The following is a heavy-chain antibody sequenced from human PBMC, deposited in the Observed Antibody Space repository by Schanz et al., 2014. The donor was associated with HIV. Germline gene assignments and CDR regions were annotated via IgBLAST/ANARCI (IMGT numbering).Heavy chain of an antibody. CDR1: GFTFTDKY. CDR2: ISVNGATR. V-gene: IGHV3-11*01. Sequence: VQLVEAGGGLGKPGGSLRLSCAASGFTFTDKYMSWIRPAPGEGVEWLSYISVNGATREYADSVKGRFTISRDNARTSLYLQMNSLRAEDTAVYYCARVFGRTYGLPDYWGQGTLVTVSS. D-gene: IGHD3-10*01. CDR3: ARVFGRTYGLPDY. J-gene: IGHJ4*02.